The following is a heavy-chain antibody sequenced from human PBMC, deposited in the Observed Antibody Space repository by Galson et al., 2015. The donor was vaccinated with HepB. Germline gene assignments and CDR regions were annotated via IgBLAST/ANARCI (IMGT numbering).Heavy chain of an antibody. CDR3: ARDHVGDSSGPPRDY. CDR1: GFTFSSYG. V-gene: IGHV3-33*08. CDR2: IWYDGSNK. D-gene: IGHD3-22*01. Sequence: SLRLSCAASGFTFSSYGMHWVRQAPGKGLERVAVIWYDGSNKYYADSVKGRFTISRDNSKNTLYLQMNSLRAEDTAVYYCARDHVGDSSGPPRDYWGQGTLVTVSS. J-gene: IGHJ4*02.